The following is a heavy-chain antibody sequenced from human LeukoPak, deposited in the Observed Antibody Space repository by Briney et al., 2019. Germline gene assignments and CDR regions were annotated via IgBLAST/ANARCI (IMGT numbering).Heavy chain of an antibody. CDR3: ARGLFRELTPAFDI. CDR2: IKQDGSEK. Sequence: PGGSLRLSCAASGLTFSSYWMSWVRQAPGKGLEWVANIKQDGSEKYYVDSVKGRFTISRDNAKNSLYLQMNSLRAEDTAVYYCARGLFRELTPAFDIWGQGTMVTVSS. V-gene: IGHV3-7*04. J-gene: IGHJ3*02. CDR1: GLTFSSYW. D-gene: IGHD1-26*01.